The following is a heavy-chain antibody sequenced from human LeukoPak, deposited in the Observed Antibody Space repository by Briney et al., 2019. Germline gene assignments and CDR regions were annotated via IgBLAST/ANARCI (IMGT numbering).Heavy chain of an antibody. CDR2: INPSGGGT. D-gene: IGHD3-22*01. CDR1: GYTFTSYY. V-gene: IGHV1-46*01. Sequence: GASVKVSCKASGYTFTSYYMHWVRQAPGQGLEWMGIINPSGGGTSYAQKFLGRVTMTRDTSTSTVYMELSSLRSEDTAVYYCARDHGSGYFDYWGQGTLVTVSS. J-gene: IGHJ4*02. CDR3: ARDHGSGYFDY.